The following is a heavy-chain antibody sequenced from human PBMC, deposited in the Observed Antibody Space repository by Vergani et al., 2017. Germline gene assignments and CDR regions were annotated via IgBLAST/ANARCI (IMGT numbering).Heavy chain of an antibody. V-gene: IGHV2-5*01. CDR2: VYWNGAK. CDR3: GHLPPINWNYGWVDC. CDR1: GFSLAPSGVG. Sequence: QITLKESGPTRVRPTETLTLTCSFSGFSLAPSGVGVTWIRQSPGKALEWLALVYWNGAKSYSPSLQSRLTITKDPPSYRVGLTLTNVQPVDTATYYCGHLPPINWNYGWVDCWGQGVLVSVCS. D-gene: IGHD1-7*01. J-gene: IGHJ5*01.